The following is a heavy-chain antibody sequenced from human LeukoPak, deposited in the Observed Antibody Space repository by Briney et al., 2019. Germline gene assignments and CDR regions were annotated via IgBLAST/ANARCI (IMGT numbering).Heavy chain of an antibody. J-gene: IGHJ4*02. CDR3: AKDGGLWVSAHWGDS. CDR2: ISGGGGST. CDR1: GFTFSIYA. D-gene: IGHD7-27*01. V-gene: IGHV3-23*01. Sequence: TGGSLRLSCAASGFTFSIYAMSWVRQAPGKGLEWVSAISGGGGSTYYADSVKGRFTISRDDSKNTLYLQMNSLRAEDTAVYYCAKDGGLWVSAHWGDSWGRGTLVTVSS.